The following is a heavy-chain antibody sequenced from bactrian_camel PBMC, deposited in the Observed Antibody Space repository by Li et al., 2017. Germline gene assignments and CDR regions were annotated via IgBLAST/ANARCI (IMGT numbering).Heavy chain of an antibody. J-gene: IGHJ7*01. Sequence: HVQLVESGGCSVQAGGSLRLSCVTSPNTYCMGWFRQAPGEERVGIATFFARERTTYYADSVKGRFTISRDNAKNTMYLQMNNLKPEDTAMYYCAKTQWPNGGSWYERLGYGMDAWGKGTQVTVS. CDR1: PNTYC. V-gene: IGHV3S1*01. D-gene: IGHD6*01. CDR2: FFARERTT.